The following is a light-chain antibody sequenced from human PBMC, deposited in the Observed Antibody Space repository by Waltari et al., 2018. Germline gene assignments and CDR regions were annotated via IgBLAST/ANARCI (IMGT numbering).Light chain of an antibody. CDR2: AAS. V-gene: IGKV1-39*01. CDR3: QQSYSSPRT. Sequence: DIQMTQSPSSLSASAGDRVTITCRASQSISTYLNWYQQKPGKAPKLLIYAASSLQSGVPSRFSGSGSETDFTLTISSLQPEDFATYYCQQSYSSPRTFGGGSKVEIK. CDR1: QSISTY. J-gene: IGKJ4*01.